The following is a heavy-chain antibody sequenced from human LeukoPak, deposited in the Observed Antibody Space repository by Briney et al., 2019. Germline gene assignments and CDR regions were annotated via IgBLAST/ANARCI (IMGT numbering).Heavy chain of an antibody. J-gene: IGHJ4*02. CDR2: INPSGGST. Sequence: ASVKVSCKASGYTFTTYYMHWVRQAPGQGLEWMGIINPSGGSTGYAQKFQGRVTMTRDTSTSTVYMELSSLRSEGTAVYYCARDREWELEYYFDYWGQGTLVTVSS. CDR1: GYTFTTYY. D-gene: IGHD1-26*01. V-gene: IGHV1-46*01. CDR3: ARDREWELEYYFDY.